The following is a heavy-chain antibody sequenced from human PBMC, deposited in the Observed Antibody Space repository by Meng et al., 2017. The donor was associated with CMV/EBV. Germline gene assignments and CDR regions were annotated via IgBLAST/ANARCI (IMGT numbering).Heavy chain of an antibody. CDR3: VRDRSGGYYYY. CDR2: IYYSGST. J-gene: IGHJ4*02. D-gene: IGHD3-22*01. V-gene: IGHV4-59*01. Sequence: SETLSLTCTVSGGSISSYYWSWIRQPPGKGLERIGYIYYSGSTNYNPSLKSRVTISVDTSKNQFSLKLSSATAADTAVYYCVRDRSGGYYYYWGQGTLVTVSS. CDR1: GGSISSYY.